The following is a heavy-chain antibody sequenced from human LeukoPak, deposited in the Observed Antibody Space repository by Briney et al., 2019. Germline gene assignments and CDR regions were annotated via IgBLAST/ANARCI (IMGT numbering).Heavy chain of an antibody. CDR2: IYSGGST. Sequence: GGSLRLSCAASGFTVSSNYMSWVRQAPGKGLERVSVIYSGGSTYYADSVKGRFTISRDNSKNTLYLQMNSLRAEDTAVYYCAREAAGSGWYSLWGQGTLVTVSS. V-gene: IGHV3-66*02. J-gene: IGHJ4*02. CDR1: GFTVSSNY. CDR3: AREAAGSGWYSL. D-gene: IGHD6-19*01.